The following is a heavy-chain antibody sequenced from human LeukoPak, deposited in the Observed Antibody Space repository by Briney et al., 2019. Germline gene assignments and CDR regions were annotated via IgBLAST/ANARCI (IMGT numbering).Heavy chain of an antibody. V-gene: IGHV3-23*01. Sequence: PGRSLRLSCAASGFTFSSYARTWVRQAPGKELEWVSAISGSSGSTYYADSVKGRFTISRDNSKNTLYLQMNSLRAEDTAVYYCALAGYSSSWYLFPFDYWGQGTLVTVSS. CDR3: ALAGYSSSWYLFPFDY. CDR2: ISGSSGST. J-gene: IGHJ4*02. D-gene: IGHD6-13*01. CDR1: GFTFSSYA.